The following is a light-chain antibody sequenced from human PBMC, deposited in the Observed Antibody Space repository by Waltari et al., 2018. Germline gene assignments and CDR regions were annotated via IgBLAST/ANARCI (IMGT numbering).Light chain of an antibody. CDR3: AAWDHSLSGRV. Sequence: QSVLIQPPSASGTPGQRVTISCSGSSSYIYWYQQLPGTAPNLLIYRDNQRPSGVPDRFSGSKSGTSASLAISGLRSEDEADYYCAAWDHSLSGRVFGGGTKLTVL. V-gene: IGLV1-47*01. CDR1: SSY. CDR2: RDN. J-gene: IGLJ3*02.